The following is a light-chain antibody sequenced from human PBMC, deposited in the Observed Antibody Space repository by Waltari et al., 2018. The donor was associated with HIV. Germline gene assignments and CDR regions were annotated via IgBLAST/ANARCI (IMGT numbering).Light chain of an antibody. V-gene: IGLV1-51*01. CDR2: DTN. J-gene: IGLJ2*01. Sequence: QSVLTQPPSVSAAPGQKVTISCSGSSSNIGNNYVSWYQQIPGTAPRLVIYDTNDRPSGIPDRLSGSKSGTSATLGITGPQTGDEADYYCGTWDSSLSAVVFGGGTKLTVL. CDR3: GTWDSSLSAVV. CDR1: SSNIGNNY.